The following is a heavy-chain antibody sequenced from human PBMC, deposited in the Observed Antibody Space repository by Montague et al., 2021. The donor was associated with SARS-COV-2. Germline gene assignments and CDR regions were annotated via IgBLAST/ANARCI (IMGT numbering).Heavy chain of an antibody. V-gene: IGHV4-59*12. CDR2: IYYSGST. D-gene: IGHD2-21*01. Sequence: SETLSLTCTVSGGSISSYYWSWIRQPPGKGLEWIGYIYYSGSTNYNPSLQSRVTISVDTSKNQFSLKLSPVTAADTAVYYCARDTTERIYVVQAFDIWGQGTMVTVSS. J-gene: IGHJ3*02. CDR3: ARDTTERIYVVQAFDI. CDR1: GGSISSYY.